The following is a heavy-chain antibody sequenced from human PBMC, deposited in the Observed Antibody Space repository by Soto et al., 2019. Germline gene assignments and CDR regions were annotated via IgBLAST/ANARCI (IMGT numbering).Heavy chain of an antibody. J-gene: IGHJ4*02. CDR2: ISAYNGNT. CDR3: ARDSPPVDY. Sequence: QVQLVQSGAEVKKPGASVKVSCKASGYTFTSYGVSWVRQAPGQGLEWMGWISAYNGNTKYAQKLQGRVTMTTDTSTNTAYMDMRSLRSDDTAVYYCARDSPPVDYWGQGTLVTVSS. CDR1: GYTFTSYG. V-gene: IGHV1-18*01.